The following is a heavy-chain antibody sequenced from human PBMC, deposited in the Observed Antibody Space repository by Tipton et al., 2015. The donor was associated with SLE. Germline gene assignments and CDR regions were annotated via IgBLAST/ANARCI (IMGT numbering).Heavy chain of an antibody. Sequence: SLRLSCAASGFSFSSYSMNWVRQAPGKGLEWVASIRTSPNYMYYADSVKGRFTISRDNAKNSLYLQMSSLRAGDTAVYYCARSREPYYGSGEDYWGQGTLVTVSS. V-gene: IGHV3-21*01. J-gene: IGHJ4*02. CDR3: ARSREPYYGSGEDY. D-gene: IGHD3-10*01. CDR2: IRTSPNYM. CDR1: GFSFSSYS.